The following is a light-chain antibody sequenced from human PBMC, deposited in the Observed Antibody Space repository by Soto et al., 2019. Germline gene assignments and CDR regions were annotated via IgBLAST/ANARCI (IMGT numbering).Light chain of an antibody. V-gene: IGKV3-20*01. CDR1: QSVSSTY. CDR2: GAS. Sequence: EIVLTQSPGTLSLSPGERATLSCRASQSVSSTYLAWYQQKPGQAPRLLIYGASSRATGIPDRFSGSGSGTDFTLTISRLEPEDFAVYYCQQYGDSFTFGPGTKVDIK. CDR3: QQYGDSFT. J-gene: IGKJ3*01.